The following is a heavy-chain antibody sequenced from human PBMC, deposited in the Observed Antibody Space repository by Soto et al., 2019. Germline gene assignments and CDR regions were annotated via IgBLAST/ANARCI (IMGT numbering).Heavy chain of an antibody. Sequence: SETLSLTCTVSGGSISRYYWSWIRQPAGKGLEWIGYIYYSGSTYYNPSLKSRVTISVDTSKNQFSLKLSSVTAADTAVYYCARDLGARNNYYGMDVWGQGTTVTVSS. J-gene: IGHJ6*02. CDR2: IYYSGST. CDR1: GGSISRYY. V-gene: IGHV4-59*06. D-gene: IGHD1-26*01. CDR3: ARDLGARNNYYGMDV.